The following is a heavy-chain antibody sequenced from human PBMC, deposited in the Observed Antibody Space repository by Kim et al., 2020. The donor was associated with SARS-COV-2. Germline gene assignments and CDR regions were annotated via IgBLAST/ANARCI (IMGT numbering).Heavy chain of an antibody. CDR2: ISGSGGST. CDR3: AKICASEEYYYDSSGWGYYGMDV. Sequence: GGSLRLSCAASGFTFSSYAMSWVRQAPGKGLEWVSAISGSGGSTYYADSVKGRFTISRDNSKNTLYLQMNSLRAEDTAVYYCAKICASEEYYYDSSGWGYYGMDVWGQGTTVTVSS. CDR1: GFTFSSYA. J-gene: IGHJ6*02. V-gene: IGHV3-23*01. D-gene: IGHD3-22*01.